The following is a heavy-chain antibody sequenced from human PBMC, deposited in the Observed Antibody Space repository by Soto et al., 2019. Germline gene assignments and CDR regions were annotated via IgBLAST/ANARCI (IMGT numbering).Heavy chain of an antibody. CDR3: ARGRMVRGVPIDY. CDR2: INHSEST. V-gene: IGHV4-34*01. Sequence: PSETLSLTCAVYGGSFSGYYWSWIRQPPGKGLEWIGEINHSESTNYNPSLKSRVTISVDTSKNQFSLKLSSVTAADTAVYYCARGRMVRGVPIDYWGQGTLVTVSS. J-gene: IGHJ4*02. CDR1: GGSFSGYY. D-gene: IGHD3-10*01.